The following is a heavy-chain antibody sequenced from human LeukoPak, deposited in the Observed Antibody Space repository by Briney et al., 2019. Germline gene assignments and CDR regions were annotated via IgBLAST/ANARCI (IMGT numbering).Heavy chain of an antibody. J-gene: IGHJ6*02. CDR2: ISAYNGNT. CDR3: ARDYYDSSGYIHYYYGMDV. V-gene: IGHV1-18*01. D-gene: IGHD3-22*01. Sequence: VASVKVSFKASGYTFTSYGISWVRQAPGQGLEWMGWISAYNGNTNYAQKLQGRVTMTTDTSTSTAYMELRSLRSDDTAVYYCARDYYDSSGYIHYYYGMDVWGQGTTVTVSS. CDR1: GYTFTSYG.